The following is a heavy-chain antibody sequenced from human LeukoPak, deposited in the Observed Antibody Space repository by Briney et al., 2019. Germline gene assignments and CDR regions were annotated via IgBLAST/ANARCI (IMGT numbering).Heavy chain of an antibody. D-gene: IGHD3-22*01. Sequence: SETLSLTCTVSGGSISSYYWSWIRQPPGKGLEWIGYIYYSGSTKYNPSLKSRVTISVDTSKNHFSLKLSSVTAADTAVYYCARRLPAYYDCSGSFDVWGQGTMVTVSS. V-gene: IGHV4-59*01. CDR2: IYYSGST. J-gene: IGHJ3*01. CDR1: GGSISSYY. CDR3: ARRLPAYYDCSGSFDV.